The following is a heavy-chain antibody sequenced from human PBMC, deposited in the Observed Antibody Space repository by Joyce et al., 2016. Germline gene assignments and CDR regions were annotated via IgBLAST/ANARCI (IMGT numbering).Heavy chain of an antibody. J-gene: IGHJ3*01. CDR1: GGSVNTRTFY. D-gene: IGHD2-15*01. V-gene: IGHV4-39*07. CDR3: ARVMLGDCSGENCHSSAFDV. Sequence: QLQLQESGPGLVKPSETLSLSCSVSGGSVNTRTFYWGWIRQSPGKGLEWIGSIYRRGTTFYNPSLKSRCSLSVDTSKNHFSLEVTSATSADTAVYYCARVMLGDCSGENCHSSAFDVWGQGTMVIVSS. CDR2: IYRRGTT.